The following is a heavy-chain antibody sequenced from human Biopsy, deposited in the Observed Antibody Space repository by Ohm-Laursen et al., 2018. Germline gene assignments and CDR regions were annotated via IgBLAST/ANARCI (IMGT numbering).Heavy chain of an antibody. CDR1: GGSISDSTYH. J-gene: IGHJ5*02. CDR2: IYYSGNT. Sequence: GTLSLTCTVSGGSISDSTYHWGWIRQSPGKGLERIGNIYYSGNTDYSPSLKSRVTISVDTSNNQFSLKLRSVTAADTAVYYCARHPTGFWFDPWGQGTLVTVSS. V-gene: IGHV4-39*01. CDR3: ARHPTGFWFDP.